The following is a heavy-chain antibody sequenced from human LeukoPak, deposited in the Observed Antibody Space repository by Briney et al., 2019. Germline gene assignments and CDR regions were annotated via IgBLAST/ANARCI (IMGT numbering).Heavy chain of an antibody. CDR2: IYYSGTT. V-gene: IGHV4-59*12. CDR3: ASDDYYDSSGYYY. Sequence: SETLSLTCTVSGGSISSYYWSWIRQPPGKGLEWIGYIYYSGTTNYNPSLKSRVTMSVDTSKNQFSLKLSSVTAADTAVYYCASDDYYDSSGYYYWGQGTLVTVSS. J-gene: IGHJ4*02. CDR1: GGSISSYY. D-gene: IGHD3-22*01.